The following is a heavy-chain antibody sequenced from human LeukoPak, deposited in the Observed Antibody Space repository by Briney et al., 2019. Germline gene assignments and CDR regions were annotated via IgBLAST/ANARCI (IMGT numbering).Heavy chain of an antibody. V-gene: IGHV4-39*01. D-gene: IGHD3-22*01. CDR1: GGSVSSTNYY. CDR2: IYYSGYT. CDR3: ARHDYDSSGYRRDYYFDQ. Sequence: SETLSLTCTFCGGSVSSTNYYWGWIRQPPGKGLEWIGSIYYSGYTYYSPSLKIRLTMSVDTSKNQFSLKLSSVTAADTAVYYCARHDYDSSGYRRDYYFDQWGQGTLVTVSS. J-gene: IGHJ4*02.